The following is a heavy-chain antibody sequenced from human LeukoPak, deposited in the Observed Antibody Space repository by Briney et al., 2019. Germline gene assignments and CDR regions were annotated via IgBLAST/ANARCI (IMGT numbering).Heavy chain of an antibody. Sequence: GESLKISCKGSGYSFTSYWIGWVRQMPGKGLEWMGIIYPGDSDTRYSPSFQGQVTISADKSISTAYLQWSSLKAPDTAMYYCARIPIEYSSLYYFDYWGQGTLVTVSS. CDR2: IYPGDSDT. J-gene: IGHJ4*02. V-gene: IGHV5-51*01. CDR3: ARIPIEYSSLYYFDY. CDR1: GYSFTSYW. D-gene: IGHD6-6*01.